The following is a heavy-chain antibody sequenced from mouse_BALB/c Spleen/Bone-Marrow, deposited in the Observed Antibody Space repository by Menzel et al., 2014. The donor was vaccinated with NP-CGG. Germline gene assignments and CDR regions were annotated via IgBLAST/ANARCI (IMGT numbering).Heavy chain of an antibody. CDR1: GFNIKNTY. J-gene: IGHJ3*01. CDR2: IDPANVNT. Sequence: EVQLQQSGAELVKPGASVKLSCTASGFNIKNTYIHWVKQRPEQGLEWIGRIDPANVNTKYDPKFQGKATITADTSSNTAYLQLSSLTSEDTAVYYCATDYYGSSLFAYWGQGTLVTVSA. CDR3: ATDYYGSSLFAY. D-gene: IGHD1-1*01. V-gene: IGHV14-3*02.